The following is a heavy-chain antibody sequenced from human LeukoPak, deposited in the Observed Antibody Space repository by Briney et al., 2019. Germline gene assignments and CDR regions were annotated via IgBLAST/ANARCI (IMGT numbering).Heavy chain of an antibody. J-gene: IGHJ4*02. CDR1: GFTFSSYS. V-gene: IGHV3-48*04. D-gene: IGHD3-10*01. Sequence: GGSLRLSCAASGFTFSSYSMNWVRQAPGKGLEWVSYISGSSSTIYYADSVKGRFTISRDNAENSLYLQMNSLRADDTAVYYCAHAGRASGSYLAYWGQGTLVTVSS. CDR3: AHAGRASGSYLAY. CDR2: ISGSSSTI.